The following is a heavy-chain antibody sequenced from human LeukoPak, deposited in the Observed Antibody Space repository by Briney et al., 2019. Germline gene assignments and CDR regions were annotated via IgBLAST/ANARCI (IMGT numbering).Heavy chain of an antibody. CDR1: GFTFDDYA. CDR2: ISGDGGST. D-gene: IGHD2-15*01. CDR3: AKDYYCSGGSCYWVSSYYYYYYMDV. V-gene: IGHV3-43*02. Sequence: GGSLRLSCAASGFTFDDYAMHWVRQAPGKGLEWVSLISGDGGSTYYADSVKGRFTISRDNSKNTLYLQMNSLRAEDTAVYYCAKDYYCSGGSCYWVSSYYYYYYMDVWGKGTTVTVSS. J-gene: IGHJ6*03.